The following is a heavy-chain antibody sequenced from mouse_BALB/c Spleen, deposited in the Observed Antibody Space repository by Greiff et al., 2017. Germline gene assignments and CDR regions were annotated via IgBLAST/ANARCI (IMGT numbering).Heavy chain of an antibody. D-gene: IGHD2-1*01. CDR1: GFTFSSFG. V-gene: IGHV5-17*02. Sequence: DVMLVESGGGLVQPGGSRKLSCAASGFTFSSFGMHWVRQAPEKGLEWVAYISSGSSTIYYADTVKGRFTISRDNPKNTLFLQMTSLRSEDTAMYYCARGGNYWYFDVWGAGTTVTVSS. CDR2: ISSGSSTI. J-gene: IGHJ1*01. CDR3: ARGGNYWYFDV.